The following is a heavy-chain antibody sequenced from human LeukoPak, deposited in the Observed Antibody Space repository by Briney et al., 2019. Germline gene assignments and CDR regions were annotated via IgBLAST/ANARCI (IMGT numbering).Heavy chain of an antibody. D-gene: IGHD2-2*01. CDR2: IIPIFGTT. Sequence: SVKVSCRASGGTFSSYAISWVRQAPGQGLEWMGGIIPIFGTTNYAQKFQGRVTITADESTSTAYMEVSSLRFQDTAAYYCARGSSAAPTSPDYWGQGTLVTVSS. CDR3: ARGSSAAPTSPDY. CDR1: GGTFSSYA. V-gene: IGHV1-69*01. J-gene: IGHJ4*02.